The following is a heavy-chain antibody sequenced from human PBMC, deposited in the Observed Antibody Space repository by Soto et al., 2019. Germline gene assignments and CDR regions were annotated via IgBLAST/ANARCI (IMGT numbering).Heavy chain of an antibody. CDR1: GFTFSSYA. D-gene: IGHD6-19*01. Sequence: QVQLVESGGGVVQPGRSLRLSCAASGFTFSSYAMHWVRQAPGKGLEWVAVISYDGSNKYYADSVKGRFTISRDNSKNPLYLQMNSLRAEDTAVYYCARDQGSGEQWLVVGYYFDYWGQGTLVTVSS. CDR2: ISYDGSNK. J-gene: IGHJ4*02. CDR3: ARDQGSGEQWLVVGYYFDY. V-gene: IGHV3-30-3*01.